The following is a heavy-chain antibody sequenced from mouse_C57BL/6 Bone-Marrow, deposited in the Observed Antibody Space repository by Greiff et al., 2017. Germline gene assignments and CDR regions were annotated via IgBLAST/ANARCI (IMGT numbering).Heavy chain of an antibody. J-gene: IGHJ3*01. CDR3: ARRLRAWFAD. CDR2: IYPGDGDT. CDR1: GYAFSSSW. V-gene: IGHV1-82*01. D-gene: IGHD1-1*01. Sequence: VQLMESGPELVKPGASVKISCKASGYAFSSSWMNWVKQRPGKGLEWIGRIYPGDGDTNYNGKFKGKATLTADKSSSTAYMQLSSLTSEDSAVYFCARRLRAWFADWGQGTLVTVSA.